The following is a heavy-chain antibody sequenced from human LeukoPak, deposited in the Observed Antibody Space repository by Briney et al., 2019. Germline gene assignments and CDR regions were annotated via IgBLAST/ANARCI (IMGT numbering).Heavy chain of an antibody. J-gene: IGHJ5*02. Sequence: PSETLSLTCAVYGVSFSGYYWSWIRQPPGKGLEWIGEINHSGSTNYNPSLKSRVTISVDTSKNQFSLKLGSVTAADTAVYYCARSSYDFWSGYYGLRENNWFDPWGQGTLVTVSS. CDR3: ARSSYDFWSGYYGLRENNWFDP. CDR2: INHSGST. D-gene: IGHD3-3*01. V-gene: IGHV4-34*01. CDR1: GVSFSGYY.